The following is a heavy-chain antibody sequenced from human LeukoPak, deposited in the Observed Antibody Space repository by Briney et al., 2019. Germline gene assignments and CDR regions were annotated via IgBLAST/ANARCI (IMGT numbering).Heavy chain of an antibody. CDR2: ISSSSSYI. CDR3: ARDLRTSSGYLNPEKQ. Sequence: PGGSLRLSCAASGFTFSSYSMNWVRQAPGKGLEWVSSISSSSSYIYYADSVKGRFTISRDNAKNSLYLQMNSLRAEDTAVYYCARDLRTSSGYLNPEKQWGQGTLVTVSS. D-gene: IGHD3-16*02. J-gene: IGHJ4*02. V-gene: IGHV3-21*01. CDR1: GFTFSSYS.